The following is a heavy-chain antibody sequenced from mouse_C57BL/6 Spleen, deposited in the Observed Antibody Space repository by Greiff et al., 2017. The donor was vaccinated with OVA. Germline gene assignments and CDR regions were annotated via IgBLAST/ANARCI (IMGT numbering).Heavy chain of an antibody. V-gene: IGHV1-55*01. CDR3: ASELTWTAY. Sequence: QVQLQQPGAELVKPGASVKMSCKASGYTFTSYWITWVKQRPGQGLEWIGDIYPGSGSTNYNEQFKSKATLTEDTPFSTASQPHSILTAEVSAIYSCASELTWTAYWGQGTTLTVSS. CDR2: IYPGSGST. J-gene: IGHJ2*01. CDR1: GYTFTSYW. D-gene: IGHD4-1*01.